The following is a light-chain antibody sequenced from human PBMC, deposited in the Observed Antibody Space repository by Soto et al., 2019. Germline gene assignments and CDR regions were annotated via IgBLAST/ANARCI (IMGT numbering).Light chain of an antibody. J-gene: IGKJ2*01. CDR3: QQYGRSPFT. Sequence: IVLTQSPGTLSFSPGERATLSCRASQSVSSTYLAWYHQKPGQAPRLLIYGASIRATGIPDRISGSGSGTDFTLNISRLEPEDLAVYYCQQYGRSPFTFGHATK. V-gene: IGKV3-20*01. CDR2: GAS. CDR1: QSVSSTY.